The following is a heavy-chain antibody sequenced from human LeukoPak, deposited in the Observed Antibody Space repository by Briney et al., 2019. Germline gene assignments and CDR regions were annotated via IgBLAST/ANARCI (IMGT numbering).Heavy chain of an antibody. J-gene: IGHJ3*02. V-gene: IGHV3-30-3*01. Sequence: GRSLRLSCAASGITLSSYDMHWVRQAPGKALEWVAVISYDGSNKDYADSVKGRFTISRDNSKNTLDLQMNSLRAEDTAVYYCAKDRGVWAFDIWGQGTMVTVSS. CDR3: AKDRGVWAFDI. D-gene: IGHD3-10*01. CDR2: ISYDGSNK. CDR1: GITLSSYD.